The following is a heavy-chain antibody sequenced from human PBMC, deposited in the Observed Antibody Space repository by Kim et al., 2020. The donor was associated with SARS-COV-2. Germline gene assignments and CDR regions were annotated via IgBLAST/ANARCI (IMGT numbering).Heavy chain of an antibody. J-gene: IGHJ4*02. Sequence: GGSLRLSCVDSGILFGTYGMHWVRQAPGKGREWVAVVSSDGSATYYADSLKGRFTISRDNSKNTLYLQMNSLRVEDTALYYCARNRGYNYGIIDYWGQGT. CDR2: VSSDGSAT. CDR3: ARNRGYNYGIIDY. D-gene: IGHD5-18*01. V-gene: IGHV3-30*03. CDR1: GILFGTYG.